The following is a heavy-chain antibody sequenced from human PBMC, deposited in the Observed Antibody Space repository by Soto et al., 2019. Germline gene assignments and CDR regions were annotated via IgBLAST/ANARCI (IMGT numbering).Heavy chain of an antibody. Sequence: QVQLVQSGAEVKKPGSSVKVSCKASGGTFSSYTISWVRQAPGQGLEWMGRILPILGIANYAQKFQGRVTITADKSTSTAYMELSSLRSEDTAVYYCAGDREGGMDVWGQGTTVTVSS. CDR1: GGTFSSYT. D-gene: IGHD1-26*01. J-gene: IGHJ6*02. V-gene: IGHV1-69*08. CDR3: AGDREGGMDV. CDR2: ILPILGIA.